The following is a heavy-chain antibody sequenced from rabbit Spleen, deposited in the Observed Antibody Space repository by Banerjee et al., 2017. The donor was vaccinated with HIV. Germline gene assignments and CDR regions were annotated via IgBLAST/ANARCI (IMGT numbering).Heavy chain of an antibody. D-gene: IGHD7-1*01. CDR2: ILNGNRGA. CDR3: AREGPDYGITRLDF. J-gene: IGHJ3*01. Sequence: SLEESGGDLVKPGASLTLTCKASGLDFSDNDNVCWVRQAPGKGLEWIACILNGNRGAYYASWAKGRFTISKTSSTTVTLQMTSLTAADTATYFCAREGPDYGITRLDFWGQGTLVTVS. CDR1: GLDFSDNDN. V-gene: IGHV1S40*01.